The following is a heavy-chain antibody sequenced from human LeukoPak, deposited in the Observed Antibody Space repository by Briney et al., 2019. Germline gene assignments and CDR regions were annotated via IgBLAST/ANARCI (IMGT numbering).Heavy chain of an antibody. CDR3: AREEGGSEYYLDY. D-gene: IGHD3-16*01. CDR1: GFTFSSYS. CDR2: ISSSSSYI. Sequence: GGSLRLSCAASGFTFSSYSMNWVRQAPGKGLEWVSSISSSSSYIYYADSVKCRFTISRDNAKNSLYLQMNSLRAEDTAVYYCAREEGGSEYYLDYWGQGTLVTVSS. J-gene: IGHJ4*02. V-gene: IGHV3-21*01.